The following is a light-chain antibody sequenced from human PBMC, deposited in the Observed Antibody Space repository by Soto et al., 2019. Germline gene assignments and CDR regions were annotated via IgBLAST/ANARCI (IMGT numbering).Light chain of an antibody. CDR2: GAS. CDR3: QHYGSPSWT. CDR1: QSVTSNY. J-gene: IGKJ1*01. V-gene: IGKV3-20*01. Sequence: ETMMTQSPGTLSLSPGERATLSCRASQSVTSNYLAWYQQKPGQAPRILIFGASSRATGIPDKFSGSGSGTDFTLTISRLEPDDFAVYYCQHYGSPSWTFGQGTKVDIK.